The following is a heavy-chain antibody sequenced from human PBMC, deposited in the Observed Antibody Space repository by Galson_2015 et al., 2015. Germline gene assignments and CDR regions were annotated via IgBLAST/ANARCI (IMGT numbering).Heavy chain of an antibody. Sequence: SLRLSCAASGFTFSSYGMHWVRQAPGKGLEWVAVIWYDGSNKYYADSVKGRFTISRDNSKNTLYLQMNSLRAEDTAVYYCAKPSRANLDAFDIWGQGTMVTVSS. V-gene: IGHV3-33*06. CDR3: AKPSRANLDAFDI. D-gene: IGHD2-8*01. CDR2: IWYDGSNK. CDR1: GFTFSSYG. J-gene: IGHJ3*02.